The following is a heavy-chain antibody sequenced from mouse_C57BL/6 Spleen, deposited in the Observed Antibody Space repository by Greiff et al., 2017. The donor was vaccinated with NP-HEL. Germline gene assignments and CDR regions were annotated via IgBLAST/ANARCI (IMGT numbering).Heavy chain of an antibody. Sequence: EVQLVESEGGLVQPGSSMKLSCTASGFTFSDYYMAWVRQVPEKGLEWVANINYDGSSTYYLDSLKSRFIISRDNAKNILYLQMSSLKSEETATYYCARDGYGYWYFDGWGTGTTVTVSS. CDR1: GFTFSDYY. CDR2: INYDGSST. D-gene: IGHD2-2*01. J-gene: IGHJ1*03. CDR3: ARDGYGYWYFDG. V-gene: IGHV5-16*01.